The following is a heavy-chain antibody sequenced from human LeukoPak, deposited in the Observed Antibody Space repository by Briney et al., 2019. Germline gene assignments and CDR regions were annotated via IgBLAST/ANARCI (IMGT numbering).Heavy chain of an antibody. CDR3: AKDSAKKYDDY. Sequence: GSLRLSCAASGFTFSSYEMNWVRQAPGKGLEWVSYISSSGSTIYYADSVKGRFTISRENSKNTLYLQMNSLRAEDTAVYYCAKDSAKKYDDYWGQGTLVTVSS. J-gene: IGHJ4*02. V-gene: IGHV3-48*03. CDR1: GFTFSSYE. D-gene: IGHD2/OR15-2a*01. CDR2: ISSSGSTI.